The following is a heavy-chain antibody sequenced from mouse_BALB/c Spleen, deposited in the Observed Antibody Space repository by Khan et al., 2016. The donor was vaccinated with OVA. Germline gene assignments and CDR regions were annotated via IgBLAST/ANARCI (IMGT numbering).Heavy chain of an antibody. Sequence: QVQLQQPGAELVRPGASVKLSCKASGYTFTSYWMNWVKQRPGQGLEWIGMIDPSDSETHYNQIFKDKATLTVDKSSSTAYMQLSSLTSEDSEVYYCARREKYGYDPSWFAYWGQGTLVTVSA. CDR3: ARREKYGYDPSWFAY. V-gene: IGHV1-61*01. J-gene: IGHJ3*01. CDR2: IDPSDSET. D-gene: IGHD2-2*01. CDR1: GYTFTSYW.